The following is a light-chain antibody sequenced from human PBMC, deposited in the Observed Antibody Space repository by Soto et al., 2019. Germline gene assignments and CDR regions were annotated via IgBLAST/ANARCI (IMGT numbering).Light chain of an antibody. CDR1: QSVSSSS. V-gene: IGKV3-20*01. J-gene: IGKJ2*01. Sequence: EIVLTQSPGTLSLSPGDRIVLSCMASQSVSSSSLAWYQQKPGQAPRLLIYGASSRATGTPDRFSGNGFGTDLTLTISRLEPEDFAVYYCLHYGTSLYTFGQGTKLEIK. CDR2: GAS. CDR3: LHYGTSLYT.